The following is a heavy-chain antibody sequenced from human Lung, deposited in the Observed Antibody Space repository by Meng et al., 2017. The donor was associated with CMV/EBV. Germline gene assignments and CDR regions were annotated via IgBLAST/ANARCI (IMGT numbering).Heavy chain of an antibody. CDR1: GFTFSNYE. D-gene: IGHD3-10*01. CDR2: ISLSEATV. V-gene: IGHV3-48*03. J-gene: IGHJ5*02. Sequence: SCAASGFTFSNYEMHRVRQGPGKGLKWGAYISLSEATVHYADSVKGRFTISRDNAKNFLYLQMNSLYAGDRAVYYCARMYSGSRPVDALGQGTLVTVSS. CDR3: ARMYSGSRPVDA.